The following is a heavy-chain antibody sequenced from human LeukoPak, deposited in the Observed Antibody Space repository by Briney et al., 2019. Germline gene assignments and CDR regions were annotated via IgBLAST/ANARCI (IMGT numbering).Heavy chain of an antibody. D-gene: IGHD5-18*01. CDR1: GFTFGSHA. Sequence: GGSLRLSCEASGFTFGSHAMYWVRQAPGKGLEWVAGIFGSGGSPHYADPVKGRFTISRDSSQNTVYLQINSLRAEDTAVYYCGKTTVGYSSGQKPAWPVDYWGQGTLVTVSS. CDR3: GKTTVGYSSGQKPAWPVDY. J-gene: IGHJ4*02. CDR2: IFGSGGSP. V-gene: IGHV3-23*01.